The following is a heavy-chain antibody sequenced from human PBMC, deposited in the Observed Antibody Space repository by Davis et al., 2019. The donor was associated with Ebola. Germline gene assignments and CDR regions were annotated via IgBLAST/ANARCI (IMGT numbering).Heavy chain of an antibody. CDR2: ISWNSGRI. J-gene: IGHJ6*02. CDR3: ARGDVDTAMGIFGYYYGMDV. D-gene: IGHD5-18*01. Sequence: SLKISCAASGFTFDDYAMHWVRQPPGKGLEWVSGISWNSGRIDYADSVKGRFTISRDNAKNTLYLQMNSLRAEDTAVYYCARGDVDTAMGIFGYYYGMDVWGQGTTVTVSS. V-gene: IGHV3-9*01. CDR1: GFTFDDYA.